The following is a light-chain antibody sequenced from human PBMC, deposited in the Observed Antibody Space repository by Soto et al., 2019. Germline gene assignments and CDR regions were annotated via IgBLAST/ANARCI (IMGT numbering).Light chain of an antibody. V-gene: IGLV1-44*01. CDR3: AAWDGSLNNVL. CDR2: GNN. CDR1: RRDVGGYNL. J-gene: IGLJ2*01. Sequence: VLTQPSSLSGSPGQSNTLSCPGNRRDVGGYNLVSWYRQLPGTAPKLLIYGNNQRPSGVPDRFSGSKSGTSASLAISGLQSEDEAEYYCAAWDGSLNNVLFGGGTKVTVL.